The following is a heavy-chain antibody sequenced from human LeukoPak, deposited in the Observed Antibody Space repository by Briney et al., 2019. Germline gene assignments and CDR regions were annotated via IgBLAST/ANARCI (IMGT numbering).Heavy chain of an antibody. Sequence: ASVKVSCKASGYTFTSYDINWVRQATGQGLEWMGRINPNSGGTNYAQKLQGRVTMTRDTSISTAYMELSRLRSDDTAVYYCARGGAYDYVWGSYRYFDYWGQGTLVTDSS. V-gene: IGHV1-2*06. J-gene: IGHJ4*02. CDR1: GYTFTSYD. CDR3: ARGGAYDYVWGSYRYFDY. CDR2: INPNSGGT. D-gene: IGHD3-16*02.